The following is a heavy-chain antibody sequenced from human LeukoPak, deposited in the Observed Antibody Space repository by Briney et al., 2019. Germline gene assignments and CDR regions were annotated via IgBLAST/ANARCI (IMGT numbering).Heavy chain of an antibody. J-gene: IGHJ4*02. CDR2: ISGSGGST. CDR1: GFTFSNYE. V-gene: IGHV3-23*01. D-gene: IGHD6-19*01. Sequence: GGSLRLSCAASGFTFSNYEMNWVRQAPGKGLEWVSAISGSGGSTYYADSVKGRFTISRDNSKNTLYLQMNSLRAEDTAVYYCAKRISSGWYFCLDYWGQGTLVTVSS. CDR3: AKRISSGWYFCLDY.